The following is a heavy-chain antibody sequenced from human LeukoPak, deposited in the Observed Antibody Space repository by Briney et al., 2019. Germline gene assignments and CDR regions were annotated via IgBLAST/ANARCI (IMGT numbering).Heavy chain of an antibody. CDR3: ARDKQWRGGYFDY. D-gene: IGHD6-19*01. V-gene: IGHV4-59*01. Sequence: PSETLSLTCTVSGGSISSYYWSWIRQPPGKGLERIGYIYYSGSTNYNPSLKSRVTISVDTSKNQFSLKLSSVTAADTAVYYCARDKQWRGGYFDYWGQGTLVTVSS. J-gene: IGHJ4*02. CDR1: GGSISSYY. CDR2: IYYSGST.